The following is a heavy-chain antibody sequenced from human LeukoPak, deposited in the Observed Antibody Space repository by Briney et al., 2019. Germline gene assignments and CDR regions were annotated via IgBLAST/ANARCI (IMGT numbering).Heavy chain of an antibody. V-gene: IGHV1-69*04. Sequence: ASVKVSCKASGGTFSSYAISWVRQAPGQGLEWMGRTIPIFGIANYAQKFQGRVTITADKSTSTAYMELSSLRSEDTAVYYCARDGRGPNYYYYSMDVWGQGTTVTVSS. CDR3: ARDGRGPNYYYYSMDV. CDR2: TIPIFGIA. J-gene: IGHJ6*02. CDR1: GGTFSSYA. D-gene: IGHD1-26*01.